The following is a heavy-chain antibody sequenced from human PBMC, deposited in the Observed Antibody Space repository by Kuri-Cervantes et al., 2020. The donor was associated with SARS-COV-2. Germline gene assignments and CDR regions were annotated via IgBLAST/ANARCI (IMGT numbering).Heavy chain of an antibody. V-gene: IGHV1-2*02. J-gene: IGHJ6*03. CDR1: GYTFTGYY. CDR2: INPNSGGT. Sequence: ASVKVSCKASGYTFTGYYMHWVRQAPGQGLEWMGWINPNSGGTNYAQKFQGRVTMTRDTSISTAYMELSRPRSDDTAVYYCARGQSCSSTSCYRGAYYYYYMDVWGKGTTVTVSS. CDR3: ARGQSCSSTSCYRGAYYYYYMDV. D-gene: IGHD2-2*01.